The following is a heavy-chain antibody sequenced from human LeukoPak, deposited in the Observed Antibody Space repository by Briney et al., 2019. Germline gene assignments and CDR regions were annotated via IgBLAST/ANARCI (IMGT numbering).Heavy chain of an antibody. CDR2: IYYSGST. CDR1: GGSISSSSYY. CDR3: VRNNYYGSGEIDY. D-gene: IGHD3-10*01. Sequence: PSETLSLTCTVSGGSISSSSYYWGWIRQPPGKGLEWIGSIYYSGSTYYNPSLKSRVTISVDTSKNQFSLKLNSVTAADTAVYYCVRNNYYGSGEIDYWGQGTLVTVSS. V-gene: IGHV4-39*07. J-gene: IGHJ4*02.